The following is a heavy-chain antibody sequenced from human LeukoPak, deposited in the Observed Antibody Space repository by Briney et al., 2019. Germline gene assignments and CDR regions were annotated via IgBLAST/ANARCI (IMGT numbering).Heavy chain of an antibody. CDR1: GFTFSSYA. CDR3: ARDRERGEKPITMVRGVIRSGLVY. V-gene: IGHV3-30*04. Sequence: GGSLRLSCAASGFTFSSYAMHWVRQAPGKGLEWVAVISYDGSNKYYADSVKGRFTISRDNSKNTLCLQMNSLRAEDTAVYYCARDRERGEKPITMVRGVIRSGLVYWGQGTLVTVSS. D-gene: IGHD3-10*01. CDR2: ISYDGSNK. J-gene: IGHJ4*02.